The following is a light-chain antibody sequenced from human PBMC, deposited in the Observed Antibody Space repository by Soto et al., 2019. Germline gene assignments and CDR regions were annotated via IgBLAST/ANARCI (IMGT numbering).Light chain of an antibody. CDR3: QQSYTTPRT. J-gene: IGKJ1*01. CDR1: QNITNF. Sequence: DIQMTQSPSSLSASVGDRVTITCRASQNITNFLNWYQQRSGTAPKLLIYGASSLQSGVPSRFSGSGSGTDFTLTINSLQAEDFATHHCQQSYTTPRTFGQGTRVEVK. V-gene: IGKV1-39*01. CDR2: GAS.